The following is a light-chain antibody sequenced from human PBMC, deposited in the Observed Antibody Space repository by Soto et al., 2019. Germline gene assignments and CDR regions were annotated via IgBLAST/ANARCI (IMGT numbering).Light chain of an antibody. Sequence: AIRMTQSPSSLSASTGDRVTITCRASQGIASYLAWYQQKPGKAPKLLIYAASTLQSGVPSMFSGSGSGIDFTLTISWLQSEDSATYFCQQYYNSPLTVGGGTKVEIK. CDR2: AAS. J-gene: IGKJ4*01. CDR3: QQYYNSPLT. V-gene: IGKV1-8*01. CDR1: QGIASY.